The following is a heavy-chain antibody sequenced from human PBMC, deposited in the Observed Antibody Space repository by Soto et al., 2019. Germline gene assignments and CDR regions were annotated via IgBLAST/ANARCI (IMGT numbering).Heavy chain of an antibody. CDR1: GFTFSSYS. CDR2: ISSSSSYI. Sequence: SLRLSCAASGFTFSSYSMNWVRQAPGKGLEWVSSISSSSSYIYYADSVKGRFTISRDNAKNSLYLQMNSLRAEDTAVYYCARDRGGATGDRYFDYWGQGNLVTVSS. J-gene: IGHJ4*02. CDR3: ARDRGGATGDRYFDY. V-gene: IGHV3-21*01. D-gene: IGHD3-16*01.